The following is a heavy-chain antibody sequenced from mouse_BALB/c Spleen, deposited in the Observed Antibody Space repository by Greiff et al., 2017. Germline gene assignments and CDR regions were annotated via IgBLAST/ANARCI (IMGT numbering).Heavy chain of an antibody. Sequence: EVQLVESGPGLVKPSQSLSLTCTVTGYSITSDYAWNWIRQFPGNKLEWMGYISYSGSTSYNPSLKSRISITRDTSKNQFFLQSNSVTTEDTATYYCARRPRYFDVWGAGTTVTVSS. CDR3: ARRPRYFDV. CDR2: ISYSGST. J-gene: IGHJ1*01. CDR1: GYSITSDYA. V-gene: IGHV3-2*02.